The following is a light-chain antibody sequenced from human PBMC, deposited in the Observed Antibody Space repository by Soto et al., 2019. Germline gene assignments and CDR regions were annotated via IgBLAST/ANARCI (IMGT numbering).Light chain of an antibody. CDR3: QQYNNWPPLT. J-gene: IGKJ4*01. CDR2: GAS. Sequence: EIVLTQSPATLSVSPGERATLSCRTSQSVGSNLAWYQQKPGQPPRLLIYGASTRATGVPARFSGSGFGTEFTLTISSLQSEDFAVYYCQQYNNWPPLTFGGGTKVDIK. V-gene: IGKV3-15*01. CDR1: QSVGSN.